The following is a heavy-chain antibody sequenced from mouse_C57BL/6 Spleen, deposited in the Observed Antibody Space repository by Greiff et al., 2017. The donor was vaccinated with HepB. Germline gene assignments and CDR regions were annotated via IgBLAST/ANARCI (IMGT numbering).Heavy chain of an antibody. CDR3: ARNDYDPYYFDY. CDR1: GYAFTNYL. V-gene: IGHV1-54*01. D-gene: IGHD2-4*01. J-gene: IGHJ2*01. Sequence: QVQLQQSGAELVRPGTSVKVSCKASGYAFTNYLIEWVKQRPGQGLEWIGVINPGSGGTNYNEKLKGKATLTADKSSSTAYMQLSSLTSEDSAVYFCARNDYDPYYFDYWGQGTTLTVSS. CDR2: INPGSGGT.